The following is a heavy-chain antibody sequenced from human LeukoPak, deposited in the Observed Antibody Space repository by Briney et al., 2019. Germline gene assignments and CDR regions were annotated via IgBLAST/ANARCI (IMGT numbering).Heavy chain of an antibody. Sequence: SETLSLTCTVSGGSISSGSYYWSWIRQPAGKGLEWIGRIYTSGSTNYNPSLKSRVTISVDTSKNQFSLKLSSVTAADTAVYYCARVLSYYDSRYYFDYWGQGTLVTVSS. V-gene: IGHV4-61*02. CDR3: ARVLSYYDSRYYFDY. J-gene: IGHJ4*02. CDR2: IYTSGST. CDR1: GGSISSGSYY. D-gene: IGHD3-22*01.